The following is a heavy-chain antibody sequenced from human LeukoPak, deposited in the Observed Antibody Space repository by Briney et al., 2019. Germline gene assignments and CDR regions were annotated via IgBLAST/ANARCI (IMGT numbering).Heavy chain of an antibody. D-gene: IGHD3-3*01. Sequence: GGSLRLSCAASGFTFSSYGMHWVRQAPGKGLEWVAVIWYDGSNKYYADSVKGRFTISRDNSKNTLYLQMNSLRAEDTAVYYCARAPESGYDAFDIWGQGTMVTVSS. J-gene: IGHJ3*02. CDR2: IWYDGSNK. CDR3: ARAPESGYDAFDI. CDR1: GFTFSSYG. V-gene: IGHV3-33*08.